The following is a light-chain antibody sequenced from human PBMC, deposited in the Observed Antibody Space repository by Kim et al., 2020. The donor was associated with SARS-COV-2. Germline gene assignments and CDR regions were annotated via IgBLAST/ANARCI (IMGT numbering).Light chain of an antibody. V-gene: IGLV2-11*01. Sequence: GPPVTIACTGTSSDVGGYNYVSWYQQHPGKAPKLMIYDVSKRPSGVPDRFSGSKSGNTASLTISGLQAEDEADYYCCSYAGSYTWVFGGGTQLTVL. CDR3: CSYAGSYTWV. CDR2: DVS. J-gene: IGLJ3*02. CDR1: SSDVGGYNY.